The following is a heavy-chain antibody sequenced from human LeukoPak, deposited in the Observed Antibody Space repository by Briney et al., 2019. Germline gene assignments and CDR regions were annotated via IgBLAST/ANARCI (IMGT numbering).Heavy chain of an antibody. V-gene: IGHV3-23*01. D-gene: IGHD6-13*01. CDR3: ARDDSSSWYRY. CDR1: GFTFSSYA. CDR2: ISGSGGST. J-gene: IGHJ4*02. Sequence: GGSLRLSCAASGFTFSSYAMSWVRQAPGKGLEWVSAISGSGGSTYYADSVKGRFTISRDNSKNTLYLQMNSLRAEDTAVYYCARDDSSSWYRYWGQGTLVTVSS.